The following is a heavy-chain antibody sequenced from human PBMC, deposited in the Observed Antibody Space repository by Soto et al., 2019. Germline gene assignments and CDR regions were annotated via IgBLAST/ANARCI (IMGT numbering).Heavy chain of an antibody. V-gene: IGHV3-53*02. CDR2: IYSGGST. Sequence: EVHLVETGGGLIQPGGSLRLSCAASGLSVSSSDMSWVRQASGKGLEWVSVIYSGGSTHDADSVKGRFTISRDNAKGTLYLQMNSLRAEDTAVYYCARSEYDDGFDLWGQGTVVTVSS. D-gene: IGHD3-16*01. J-gene: IGHJ3*01. CDR3: ARSEYDDGFDL. CDR1: GLSVSSSD.